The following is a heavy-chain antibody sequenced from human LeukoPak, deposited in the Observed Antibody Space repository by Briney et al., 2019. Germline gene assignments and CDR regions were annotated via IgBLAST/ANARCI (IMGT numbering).Heavy chain of an antibody. D-gene: IGHD1-26*01. CDR1: GYTFTSYG. V-gene: IGHV1-18*01. CDR3: ARDKHAYSGSYDAFDI. Sequence: ASVKVSCKASGYTFTSYGISWVRQAPGQGLEWMGWISAYNGNTNYAQKLQGRVTMTTDTSTSTAYMELRSLRSDDTAVYYCARDKHAYSGSYDAFDIWGQGTMVTVSS. CDR2: ISAYNGNT. J-gene: IGHJ3*02.